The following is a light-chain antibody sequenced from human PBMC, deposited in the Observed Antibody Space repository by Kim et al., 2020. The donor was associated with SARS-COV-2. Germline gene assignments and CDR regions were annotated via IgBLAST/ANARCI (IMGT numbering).Light chain of an antibody. CDR1: QSVSSY. Sequence: SPGERATLSCRASQSVSSYLACYQQKPGQAPRLLIYDASNRATGIPARFSGSGSGTDFTLTISSLEPEDFAVYYCQQRSNWPRGYTFGQGTKLEI. CDR2: DAS. CDR3: QQRSNWPRGYT. J-gene: IGKJ2*01. V-gene: IGKV3-11*01.